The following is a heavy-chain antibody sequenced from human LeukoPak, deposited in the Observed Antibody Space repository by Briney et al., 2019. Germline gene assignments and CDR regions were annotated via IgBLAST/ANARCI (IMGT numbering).Heavy chain of an antibody. J-gene: IGHJ4*02. V-gene: IGHV4-38-2*02. CDR3: ARDGGIGFDY. Sequence: SETLSLTCTVSSYSISSAYYWGWIRPPPGKGLEWIGSIYHSGSTFYNVSLKSRVTISVDTSKNQFSLKLSSVTAADTAVYYCARDGGIGFDYWGQGTLVTVSS. CDR1: SYSISSAYY. D-gene: IGHD3-16*01. CDR2: IYHSGST.